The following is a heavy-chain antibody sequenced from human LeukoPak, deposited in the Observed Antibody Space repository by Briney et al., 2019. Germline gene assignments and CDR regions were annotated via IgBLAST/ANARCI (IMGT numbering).Heavy chain of an antibody. J-gene: IGHJ3*02. CDR3: ARDRTRIAVAGSDAFDI. CDR1: GYTFTSYY. Sequence: ASVKVSCKASGYTFTSYYMHWVRQAPGQGLEWMGIINPSGGSTSYAQEFQGRVTMTRDTSTSTVYMELSSLRSEDTAVYYCARDRTRIAVAGSDAFDIWGQGTMVTVSS. CDR2: INPSGGST. V-gene: IGHV1-46*01. D-gene: IGHD6-19*01.